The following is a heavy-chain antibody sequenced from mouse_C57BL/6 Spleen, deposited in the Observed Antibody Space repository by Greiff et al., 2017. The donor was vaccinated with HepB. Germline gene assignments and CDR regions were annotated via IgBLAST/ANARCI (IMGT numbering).Heavy chain of an antibody. CDR3: ARHEETYDGYYSYFDY. J-gene: IGHJ2*01. Sequence: QVQLQQSGAELVKPGASVKLSCKASGYTFTEYTIHWVKQRSGQGLEWIGWFYPGSGSIKYNEKFKDKATLTADKSSSTVYMELSRLTSEDSAVYFCARHEETYDGYYSYFDYWGQGTTLTVSS. V-gene: IGHV1-62-2*01. CDR1: GYTFTEYT. D-gene: IGHD2-3*01. CDR2: FYPGSGSI.